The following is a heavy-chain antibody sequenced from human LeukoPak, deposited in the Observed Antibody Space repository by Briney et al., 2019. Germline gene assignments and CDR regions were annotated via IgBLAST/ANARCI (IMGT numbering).Heavy chain of an antibody. CDR1: GFTFSSYA. D-gene: IGHD2-8*01. Sequence: GGSLRLSRAASGFTFSSYAMSWGRQAPGKGLEWVAAISGGGGSTYYADSVKGRFTISRDNSRNTLYVQMNSLRAEDTAVYYCAKRGCSNGVCYTDDIWGQGTMVTVSS. J-gene: IGHJ3*02. V-gene: IGHV3-23*01. CDR3: AKRGCSNGVCYTDDI. CDR2: ISGGGGST.